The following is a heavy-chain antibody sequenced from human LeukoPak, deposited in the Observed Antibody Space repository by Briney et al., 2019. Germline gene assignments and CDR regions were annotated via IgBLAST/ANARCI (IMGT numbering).Heavy chain of an antibody. CDR3: ARAAGGYSYGYQTPLDY. V-gene: IGHV1-69*04. CDR1: GGTFSSYA. CDR2: IIPILGIA. Sequence: PVKVSCKASGGTFSSYAISWVRQAPGQGLEWMGRIIPILGIANYAQKFQGRVTITADKSTSTAYMELSSLRSEDTAVYYCARAAGGYSYGYQTPLDYWGQGTLVTVSS. J-gene: IGHJ4*02. D-gene: IGHD5-18*01.